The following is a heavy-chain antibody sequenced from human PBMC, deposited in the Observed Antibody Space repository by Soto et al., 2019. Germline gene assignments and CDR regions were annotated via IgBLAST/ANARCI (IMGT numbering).Heavy chain of an antibody. CDR2: IIPIFGTA. Sequence: QVQLVQSGAEVKKPGSSVKVSCKASGGTFSSYAISWVRQAPGQGLEWMGGIIPIFGTANYAQKFQGRVTINADESTSTAYMELSSLRSEDTAVYYCARDQTTVVPYYYYGMDVWGQGTTVTVSS. CDR1: GGTFSSYA. D-gene: IGHD4-17*01. J-gene: IGHJ6*02. CDR3: ARDQTTVVPYYYYGMDV. V-gene: IGHV1-69*01.